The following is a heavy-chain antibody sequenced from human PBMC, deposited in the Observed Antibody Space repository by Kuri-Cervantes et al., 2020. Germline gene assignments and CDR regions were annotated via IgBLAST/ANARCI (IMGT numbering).Heavy chain of an antibody. CDR3: ARGRDIVVEPAYGLIFDY. D-gene: IGHD2-2*01. J-gene: IGHJ4*02. CDR2: MNPNSGNT. Sequence: ASVKVSCKASGYTFTGYYMHWVRQAPGQGLEWMGWMNPNSGNTGYAQKFQGRVTMTRNTSISTAYMELSSLRSEDTAVYYCARGRDIVVEPAYGLIFDYWGQGTLVTVSS. CDR1: GYTFTGYY. V-gene: IGHV1-8*02.